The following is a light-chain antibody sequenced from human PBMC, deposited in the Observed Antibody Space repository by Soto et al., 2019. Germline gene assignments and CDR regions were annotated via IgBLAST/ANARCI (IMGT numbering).Light chain of an antibody. CDR3: QQYKTFPFT. CDR1: QPINSW. J-gene: IGKJ2*01. Sequence: DVQMTQSPSTLSASVGDRVTITCRASQPINSWLAWFQQKPGKAPQLLINDASSLESGVPPRFSGIGFGTDFTLTITNLQPEDVSTYYCQQYKTFPFTFGQGTKLEIK. V-gene: IGKV1-5*01. CDR2: DAS.